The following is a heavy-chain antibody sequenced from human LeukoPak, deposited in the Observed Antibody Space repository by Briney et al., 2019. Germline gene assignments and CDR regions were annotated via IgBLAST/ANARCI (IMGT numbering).Heavy chain of an antibody. Sequence: PSETLSLTCSVSGGSISSYYWSWIRQPPGKGLEWIGYIYDSGSTSYNPSLQSRFTISIDTSKNQFSLRLTSVTAADTAVYYCARGGSYYDFRSGYYDYYYYMDVWGKGTTVTVSS. CDR2: IYDSGST. D-gene: IGHD3-3*01. V-gene: IGHV4-59*01. J-gene: IGHJ6*03. CDR3: ARGGSYYDFRSGYYDYYYYMDV. CDR1: GGSISSYY.